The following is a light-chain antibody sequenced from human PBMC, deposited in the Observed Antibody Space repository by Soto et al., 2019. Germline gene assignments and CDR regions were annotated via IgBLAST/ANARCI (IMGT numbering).Light chain of an antibody. CDR2: DAS. CDR1: QKIRNL. Sequence: DIQLTQSPSTLSAAVGDSVTITCRASQKIRNLLAWYQQKPGRAPKPLIFDASTLRTGVPDRFSGSGSGTDFTLKISRVEAEDVGVYYCMQGTHWITFGQGTRLEIK. J-gene: IGKJ5*01. V-gene: IGKV1-5*01. CDR3: MQGTHWIT.